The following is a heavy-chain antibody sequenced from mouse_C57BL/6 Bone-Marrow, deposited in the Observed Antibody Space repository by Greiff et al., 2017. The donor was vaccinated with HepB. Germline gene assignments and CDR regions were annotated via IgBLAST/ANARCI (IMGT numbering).Heavy chain of an antibody. CDR3: ARRRTYYSNYEAMDY. J-gene: IGHJ4*01. CDR1: GYTFTSYW. CDR2: INPSSGYT. V-gene: IGHV1-7*01. Sequence: QVQLQQSGAELAKPGASVKLSCKASGYTFTSYWMHWVKQRPGKGLEWIGYINPSSGYTKYNQTFKDKATLTADKSSSTAYMQLSSLTYEDSAVYYCARRRTYYSNYEAMDYWGQGTSVTVSS. D-gene: IGHD2-5*01.